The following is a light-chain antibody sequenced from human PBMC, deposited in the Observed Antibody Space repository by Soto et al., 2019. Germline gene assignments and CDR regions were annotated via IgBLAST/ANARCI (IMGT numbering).Light chain of an antibody. J-gene: IGKJ2*01. CDR3: QQSYSTFPT. CDR1: QSISRS. Sequence: DIQMTQSPSSLSASMGDRVTITCRASQSISRSLNWYRQKPGKAPKLLIYAASSLQSGVPSRFSGSDSGTDFTLTISSLQPEDFATYYCQQSYSTFPTFGQGTKLEI. CDR2: AAS. V-gene: IGKV1-39*01.